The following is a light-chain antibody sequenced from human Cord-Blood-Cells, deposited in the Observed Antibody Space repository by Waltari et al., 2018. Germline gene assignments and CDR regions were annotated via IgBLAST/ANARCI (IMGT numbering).Light chain of an antibody. CDR2: EVS. J-gene: IGLJ1*01. Sequence: QSALTQPPSASGSPGQSVTIPCTRTSSEVGGYHYLSWYQQHPGKAPKLMIYEVSKWPSGVPDRFSGSKSGNTASLTVSGLQAEDEADYYCSSYAGSNNFVFGTGTKVTVL. CDR3: SSYAGSNNFV. CDR1: SSEVGGYHY. V-gene: IGLV2-8*01.